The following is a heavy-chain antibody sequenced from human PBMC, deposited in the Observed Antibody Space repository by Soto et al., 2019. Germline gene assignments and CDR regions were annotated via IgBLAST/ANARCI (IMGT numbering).Heavy chain of an antibody. CDR3: ARVGTNWFDP. J-gene: IGHJ5*02. Sequence: SETLSLTCAVSGGSISSGGYSLSWIRQPPGKGLEWSGYIYHSGSTYYNASLKSRVTISVDRSKNQFSLKLSSVTAADTAVYYCARVGTNWFDPWGQGTLVTVSS. D-gene: IGHD1-1*01. CDR2: IYHSGST. CDR1: GGSISSGGYS. V-gene: IGHV4-30-2*01.